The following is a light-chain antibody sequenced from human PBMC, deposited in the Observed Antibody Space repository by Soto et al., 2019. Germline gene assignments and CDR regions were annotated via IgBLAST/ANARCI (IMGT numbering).Light chain of an antibody. Sequence: EIVLTQSPATLSLSPGERATLSCRASQSVSSYLAWYQQKPGQAPRLLIYDASNRATGIPARFSGSGSGTDFTLTISSLEPEDFAVHYCQQRSNWPATFGQGTRLEIK. CDR2: DAS. V-gene: IGKV3-11*01. CDR3: QQRSNWPAT. J-gene: IGKJ5*01. CDR1: QSVSSY.